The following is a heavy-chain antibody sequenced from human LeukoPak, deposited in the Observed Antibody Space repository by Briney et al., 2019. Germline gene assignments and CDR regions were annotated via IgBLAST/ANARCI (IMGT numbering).Heavy chain of an antibody. CDR3: AKTPLQECSGGSCYSYWYFDL. Sequence: PGRSLRLSCAASGFTFSSYGMRWVRQAPGTGLEWVAGISYDGSNKYFADSVKGRFTISRDNSKNTLYLQMNSLRAEDTALYYCAKTPLQECSGGSCYSYWYFDLWGRGTLVTVSS. CDR2: ISYDGSNK. CDR1: GFTFSSYG. J-gene: IGHJ2*01. V-gene: IGHV3-30*18. D-gene: IGHD2-15*01.